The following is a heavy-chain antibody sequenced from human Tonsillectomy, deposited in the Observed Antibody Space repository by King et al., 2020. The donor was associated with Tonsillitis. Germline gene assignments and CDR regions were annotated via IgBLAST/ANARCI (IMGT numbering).Heavy chain of an antibody. J-gene: IGHJ5*02. D-gene: IGHD3-9*01. CDR3: ARDQSSWTLTGYYEGSWFDP. CDR2: IYNSGST. CDR1: GGSISSGDYY. V-gene: IGHV4-30-4*01. Sequence: QLQESGPGLVKPSQTLSLTCTVSGGSISSGDYYWSWIRQPPGKGLEFIGYIYNSGSTYYNPSLKSRLTISVDTSKNQFSLKLSFVTAADTAVYYCARDQSSWTLTGYYEGSWFDPWGQGTLVTVSS.